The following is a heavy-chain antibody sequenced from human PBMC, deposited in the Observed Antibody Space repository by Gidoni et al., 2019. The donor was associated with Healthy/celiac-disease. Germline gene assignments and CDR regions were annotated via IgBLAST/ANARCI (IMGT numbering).Heavy chain of an antibody. V-gene: IGHV1-18*01. D-gene: IGHD5-18*01. CDR2: ISAYNGNT. J-gene: IGHJ6*02. Sequence: QVQLVQSGAEVKKPAASVKVSCKASGYTFTSYGISWVRQAPGQGLEWMGWISAYNGNTNYAQKLQGRVTMTTDISTSTAYMELRSLRSDDTAVYYCARDLGSGYSYGFAYYYYYGMDVWGQGTTVTVSS. CDR1: GYTFTSYG. CDR3: ARDLGSGYSYGFAYYYYYGMDV.